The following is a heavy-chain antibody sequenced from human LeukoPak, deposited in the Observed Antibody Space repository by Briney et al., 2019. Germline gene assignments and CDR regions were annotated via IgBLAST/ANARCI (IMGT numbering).Heavy chain of an antibody. J-gene: IGHJ3*02. CDR1: GLTFSNYW. D-gene: IGHD2-15*01. CDR2: IGSSSSYI. CDR3: AREYCSGGSCYNDAFDI. Sequence: GGSLRRSCAASGLTFSNYWRSWVRQAPGKGLDWVSSIGSSSSYIYYADSVKGRFTISRDNAKNSLYLQMNSLRAEDTAVYYCAREYCSGGSCYNDAFDIWGQGTMVTVSS. V-gene: IGHV3-21*01.